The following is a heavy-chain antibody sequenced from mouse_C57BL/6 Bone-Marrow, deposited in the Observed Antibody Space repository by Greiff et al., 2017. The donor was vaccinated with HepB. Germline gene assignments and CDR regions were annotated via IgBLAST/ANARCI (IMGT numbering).Heavy chain of an antibody. J-gene: IGHJ2*01. V-gene: IGHV1-7*01. CDR2: INPSSGYT. Sequence: QVQLQQSGAELAKPGASVKLSCKASGYTFTSYWMHWVKQRPGQGLEWIGYINPSSGYTKYNQKFKDKATLTADKSSSTAYMQLSSLTSEDSAVYYGARERVIYYYGSRGDYFDYWGQGTTLTVSS. CDR1: GYTFTSYW. CDR3: ARERVIYYYGSRGDYFDY. D-gene: IGHD1-1*01.